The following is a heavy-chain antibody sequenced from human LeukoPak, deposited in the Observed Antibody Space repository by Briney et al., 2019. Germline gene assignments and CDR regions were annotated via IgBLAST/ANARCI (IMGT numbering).Heavy chain of an antibody. Sequence: SETLSLTCTVSGGPISSYYWSWIRQPPGKGLEWIGYIYYTGSTIYNPSLKSRVTISVDTSKNPFSLKLSSVTAADTAVYYCARGVNWFDPWGQGTLVTVSS. CDR1: GGPISSYY. CDR3: ARGVNWFDP. V-gene: IGHV4-59*01. CDR2: IYYTGST. J-gene: IGHJ5*02.